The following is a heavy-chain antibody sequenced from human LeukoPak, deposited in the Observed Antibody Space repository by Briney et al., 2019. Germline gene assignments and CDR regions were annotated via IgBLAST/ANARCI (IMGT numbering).Heavy chain of an antibody. Sequence: GGPLSLSCAASGFTFTTYSIHWVRQAPGKGLEWVAVISSDGSNKYYAHSVKGRFTVSRDNSKNTLYLQMNSLRAEDTAVYYCARDSTIFGVVYREVGAFDIWGQGTMVTVSS. CDR2: ISSDGSNK. CDR1: GFTFTTYS. D-gene: IGHD3-3*01. CDR3: ARDSTIFGVVYREVGAFDI. J-gene: IGHJ3*02. V-gene: IGHV3-30-3*01.